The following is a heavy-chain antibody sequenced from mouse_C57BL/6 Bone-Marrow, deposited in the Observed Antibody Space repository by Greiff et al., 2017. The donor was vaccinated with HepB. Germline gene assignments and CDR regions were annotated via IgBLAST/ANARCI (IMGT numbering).Heavy chain of an antibody. J-gene: IGHJ2*01. CDR1: GYTFTDYE. D-gene: IGHD1-1*01. CDR2: IDPETGGT. Sequence: VQLKESGAELVRPGASVTLSCKASGYTFTDYEMHWVKQTPVHGLEWIGAIDPETGGTAYNQKFKGKAILTADKSSSTAYMELRSLTSEDSAVYYCTRSYYYGTPYWGQGTTLTVSS. V-gene: IGHV1-15*01. CDR3: TRSYYYGTPY.